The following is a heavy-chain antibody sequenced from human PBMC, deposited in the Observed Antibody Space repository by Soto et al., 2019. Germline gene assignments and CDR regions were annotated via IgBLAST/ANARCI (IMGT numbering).Heavy chain of an antibody. CDR2: IYYSGTT. J-gene: IGHJ4*02. CDR3: ARDEKYNTSGIDY. D-gene: IGHD6-19*01. CDR1: GGSINSGDYY. V-gene: IGHV4-30-4*01. Sequence: QVQLRESGPGLVKPSETLSLTCTVSGGSINSGDYYWSWIRQPPGKGLEWIGYIYYSGTTYYNPSLKSRVTRSVDTSKDQFSLRLSSVTAADTAVYYCARDEKYNTSGIDYWGQGTLVTVSS.